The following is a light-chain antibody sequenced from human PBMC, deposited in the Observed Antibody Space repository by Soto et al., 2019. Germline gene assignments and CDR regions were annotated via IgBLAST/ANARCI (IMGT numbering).Light chain of an antibody. CDR2: KAS. V-gene: IGKV1-5*03. J-gene: IGKJ1*01. Sequence: DIQMTQSPSTLSGSVGDRVTITCGASRTISSWLAWYQQKPGKAPKLLIYKASTLKSGVPSRFSGSGSGTEFTLTISSLQPDDFATYYCQHYNSYPEAFGQGTKVDIK. CDR1: RTISSW. CDR3: QHYNSYPEA.